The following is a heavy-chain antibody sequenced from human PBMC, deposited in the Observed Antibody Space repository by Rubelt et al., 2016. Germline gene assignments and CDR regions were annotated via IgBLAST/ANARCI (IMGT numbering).Heavy chain of an antibody. CDR3: ARHWGYCTNNRCSFHYYMDA. Sequence: QLQLQESGPGLVKPSETLSLTCTVSSGSISSYYWSWIRQPPGTGLEWIGYISYSGSTNYNPSLKSRVTITVDTSQNQFSLRLSSVTAADTAVYYCARHWGYCTNNRCSFHYYMDAWGKGTTVTVSS. CDR2: ISYSGST. J-gene: IGHJ6*03. CDR1: SGSISSYY. D-gene: IGHD2-8*01. V-gene: IGHV4-59*08.